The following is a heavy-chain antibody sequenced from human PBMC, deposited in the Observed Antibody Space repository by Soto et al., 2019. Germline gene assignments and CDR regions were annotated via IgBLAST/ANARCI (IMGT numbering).Heavy chain of an antibody. CDR1: GGTFNNYA. CDR2: IIPLFGTT. CDR3: ARPRSHYYDRSAERAFDI. D-gene: IGHD3-22*01. J-gene: IGHJ3*02. Sequence: SVRVSCKASGGTFNNYAISWVRQAPGQGLEWMGGIIPLFGTTNYAQKFQGRVTITADESTSTAYMELSSLRSEDTAFYYCARPRSHYYDRSAERAFDIWGQGTMVTVSS. V-gene: IGHV1-69*13.